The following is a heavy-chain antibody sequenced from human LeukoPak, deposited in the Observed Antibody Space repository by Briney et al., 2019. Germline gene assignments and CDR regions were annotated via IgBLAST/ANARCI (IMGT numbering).Heavy chain of an antibody. V-gene: IGHV3-64D*09. CDR3: VRGYSFGPYGMDV. J-gene: IGHJ6*02. CDR1: GFPFSSYA. D-gene: IGHD2-15*01. Sequence: GGSLRLSCSASGFPFSSYAMHWVRQARGKGLEYVSAISDSGGSTYYADSVKGRFTISRDNPKNTLYLQMSSLRAEDTAVYFCVRGYSFGPYGMDVWGQGTTVTVSS. CDR2: ISDSGGST.